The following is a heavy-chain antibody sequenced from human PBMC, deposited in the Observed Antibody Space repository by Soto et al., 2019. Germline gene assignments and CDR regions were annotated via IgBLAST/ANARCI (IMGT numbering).Heavy chain of an antibody. CDR3: ARDPPNCTNGVCRPYYYYYMDV. V-gene: IGHV1-69*04. CDR2: IIPSLGIA. CDR1: GGTFSSYT. Sequence: SVKVSCKASGGTFSSYTISWVRQAPGQGLEWMGRIIPSLGIANYAQKFQGRVTITADKSTNTAYMELSSLRSEDTAVYYCARDPPNCTNGVCRPYYYYYMDVWGKGTTVTVSS. J-gene: IGHJ6*03. D-gene: IGHD2-8*01.